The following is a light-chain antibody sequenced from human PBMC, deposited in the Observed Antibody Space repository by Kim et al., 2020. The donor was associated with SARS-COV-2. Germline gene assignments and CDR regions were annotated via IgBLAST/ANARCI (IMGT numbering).Light chain of an antibody. CDR1: QDINHY. CDR2: GTS. Sequence: SASVGDTVTITCRASQDINHYLAWFQQKPGKAPKSLIYGTSNLRGGVTSKFSGSGSATDFTLTISSLQPEDFATYYCQQYKSYPRTFGGGTKLEI. V-gene: IGKV1-16*02. J-gene: IGKJ4*01. CDR3: QQYKSYPRT.